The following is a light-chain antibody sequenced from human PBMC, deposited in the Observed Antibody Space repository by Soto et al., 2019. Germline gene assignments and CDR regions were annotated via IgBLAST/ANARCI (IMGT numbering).Light chain of an antibody. CDR3: AAWDDSLSVGV. CDR2: SNN. J-gene: IGLJ3*02. V-gene: IGLV1-47*02. CDR1: SSNIGSNY. Sequence: QSALTQPPSASGTPGQRVTISCSGSSSNIGSNYVYWYQQLPGTAPKLLIYSNNQRPSGVPDRFSGSKSGTSASLAISGLRYEDEADYYCAAWDDSLSVGVFGGGTKLTVL.